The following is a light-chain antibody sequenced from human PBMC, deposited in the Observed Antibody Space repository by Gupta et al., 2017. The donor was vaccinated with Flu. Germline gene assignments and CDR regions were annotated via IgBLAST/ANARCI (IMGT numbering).Light chain of an antibody. CDR3: QQYCSTSWT. CDR2: WAT. Sequence: DMVMNQSPDPLAVSLGERATITCTSSQSVLHSTNSKYYLAWYQQKPGQPPQVLFYWATTRAFGVPDRFSGRGARTDFTLTSSSLEAEEGAVYYCQQYCSTSWTFGQGTXVEIK. J-gene: IGKJ1*01. V-gene: IGKV4-1*01. CDR1: QSVLHSTNSKYY.